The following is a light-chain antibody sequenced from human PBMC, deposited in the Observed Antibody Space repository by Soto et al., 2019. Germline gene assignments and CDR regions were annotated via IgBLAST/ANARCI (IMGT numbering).Light chain of an antibody. CDR2: VGTGGIVG. CDR3: GADHGSGSNFGEV. V-gene: IGLV9-49*01. J-gene: IGLJ1*01. Sequence: QAVVTQPPSASASLGASVTLTCTLSSGYSNYKVDWYQQRPGKGPRFVMRVGTGGIVGSKGDGIPDRFSVLGSGLNRYLTIKNIQEEDESDYHCGADHGSGSNFGEVFGTGTKLTVL. CDR1: SGYSNYK.